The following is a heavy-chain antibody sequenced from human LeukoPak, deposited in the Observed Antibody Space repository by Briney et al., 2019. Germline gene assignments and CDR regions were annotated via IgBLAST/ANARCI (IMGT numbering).Heavy chain of an antibody. CDR1: AFTFSSYW. CDR3: ARDAHCSGGSCYHFDY. D-gene: IGHD2-15*01. Sequence: PGGSLRLSCEASAFTFSSYWMSWVRQAPGKGLEWVANMKEDGGEINYVDSVKGRFTISRDNAKNSLFLQMNSLRAEDTAVYYCARDAHCSGGSCYHFDYWGQGTLVTVSS. V-gene: IGHV3-7*01. J-gene: IGHJ4*02. CDR2: MKEDGGEI.